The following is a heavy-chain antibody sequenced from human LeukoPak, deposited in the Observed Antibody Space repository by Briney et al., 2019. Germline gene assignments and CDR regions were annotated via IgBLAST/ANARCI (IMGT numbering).Heavy chain of an antibody. J-gene: IGHJ4*02. V-gene: IGHV4-34*01. CDR2: INHSGST. Sequence: SETLSLTCAVYGGSFSGYYWSWIRQPPGKGLEWIGEINHSGSTNYNPSLKSRVTISVDTSKNQFSLKLSSVTAADTAVYYCARGHDSSGYYGWGQGTLVTVSS. CDR1: GGSFSGYY. CDR3: ARGHDSSGYYG. D-gene: IGHD3-22*01.